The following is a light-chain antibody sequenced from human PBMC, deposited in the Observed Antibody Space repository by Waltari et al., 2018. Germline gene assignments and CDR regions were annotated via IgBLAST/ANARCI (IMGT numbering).Light chain of an antibody. Sequence: QSALTQPAAVSGSPGQSITIPCTGTTSDVGGFNYVSWYHQPPGKAPKLLIFDVSSRYSGGSDRFSGSKSGNTASLTISGLQPEDEGEYYCTSYTVINTVIFGGGTLLTVL. CDR1: TSDVGGFNY. V-gene: IGLV2-14*03. J-gene: IGLJ2*01. CDR2: DVS. CDR3: TSYTVINTVI.